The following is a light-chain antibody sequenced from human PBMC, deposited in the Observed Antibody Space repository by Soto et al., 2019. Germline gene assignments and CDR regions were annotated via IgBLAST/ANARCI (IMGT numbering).Light chain of an antibody. V-gene: IGKV2-30*01. Sequence: DVVMTQSPLSLPVTLGQPASISCRSSQSLVYSDGNTYLNWFQQRPGQSPRRLIYKVSNRDSGVPDRLSGSGSGTDFTLKISRVEADDVGVYYCMQGTHWPPWTFGQGTKVEIK. CDR2: KVS. CDR3: MQGTHWPPWT. CDR1: QSLVYSDGNTY. J-gene: IGKJ1*01.